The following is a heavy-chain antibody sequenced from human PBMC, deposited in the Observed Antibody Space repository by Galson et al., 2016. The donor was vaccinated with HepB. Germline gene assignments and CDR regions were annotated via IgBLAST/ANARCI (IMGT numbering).Heavy chain of an antibody. Sequence: QSGAEVKKPGESLKISCKGSGYSFASYWPAWVRQMPGKGLEWMGIIYPGDSDTTYSPSFQGLVTISADKSISTAYLQWSSLKASDTAIYYCARREYSSSSYWFDPWGQGTLVTVSS. CDR2: IYPGDSDT. J-gene: IGHJ5*02. CDR1: GYSFASYW. CDR3: ARREYSSSSYWFDP. V-gene: IGHV5-51*03. D-gene: IGHD6-6*01.